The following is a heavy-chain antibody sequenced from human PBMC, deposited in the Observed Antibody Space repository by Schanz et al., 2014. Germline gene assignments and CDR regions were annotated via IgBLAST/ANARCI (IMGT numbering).Heavy chain of an antibody. CDR1: RFTISRNP. V-gene: IGHV3-23*05. D-gene: IGHD3-22*01. CDR2: IYSNGST. Sequence: VHLVESGGGVVQPGRSLRLSCTGSRFTISRNPIHWVRQAPGKGLEWVSLIYSNGSTYYADSVKGRFTISRDNSKNTLYLQMSSLRAEDTAVYYCAKVWGSDYFYPFDYWGQGTLVTVSS. J-gene: IGHJ4*02. CDR3: AKVWGSDYFYPFDY.